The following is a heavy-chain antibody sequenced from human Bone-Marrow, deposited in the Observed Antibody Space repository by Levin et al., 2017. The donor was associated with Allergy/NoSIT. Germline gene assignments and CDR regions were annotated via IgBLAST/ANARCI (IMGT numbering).Heavy chain of an antibody. V-gene: IGHV1-2*06. CDR1: EDTSSVYH. D-gene: IGHD5-18*01. CDR2: INPSSGGT. J-gene: IGHJ4*02. Sequence: GASVKVSCKASEDTSSVYHVHWVRQAPGQGLEWMGRINPSSGGTYYAQKFEGRVIMTRDTSIRTVYMELGSLRSDDTAVYYCAGSRGSGYSYGYGQWGQGTLVTVAS. CDR3: AGSRGSGYSYGYGQ.